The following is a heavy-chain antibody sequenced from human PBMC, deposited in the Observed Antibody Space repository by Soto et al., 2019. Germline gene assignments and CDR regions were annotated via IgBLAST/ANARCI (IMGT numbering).Heavy chain of an antibody. CDR1: GFTFSSYA. V-gene: IGHV3-23*01. J-gene: IGHJ4*02. Sequence: GGSLRLSCAASGFTFSSYAMSWVRQAPGKGLEWVSAISGSGGSTYYAESVKGRFTISRDNSKNTLYLQMNSLRAEDTAVYYCAKPPGGYYNDRVDYWGQGTLVTVSS. CDR3: AKPPGGYYNDRVDY. CDR2: ISGSGGST. D-gene: IGHD3-22*01.